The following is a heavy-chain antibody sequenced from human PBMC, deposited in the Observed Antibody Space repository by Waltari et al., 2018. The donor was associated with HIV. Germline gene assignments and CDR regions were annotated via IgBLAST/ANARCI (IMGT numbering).Heavy chain of an antibody. CDR2: ISSNGGST. CDR3: ARGRYYDSSGYYPHYYGMDV. Sequence: EVQLVESGGGLVQPGGSLRLSCEASGFTFSSYAMHWVRQAPGKGLEYVSAISSNGGSTYYANSVKGRFTIARDNSKNTLYLQMGSLRAEDMAVYYCARGRYYDSSGYYPHYYGMDVWGQGTTVTVSS. V-gene: IGHV3-64*01. J-gene: IGHJ6*02. D-gene: IGHD3-22*01. CDR1: GFTFSSYA.